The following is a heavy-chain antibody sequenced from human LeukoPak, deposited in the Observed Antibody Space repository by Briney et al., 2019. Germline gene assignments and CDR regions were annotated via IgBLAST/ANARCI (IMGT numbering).Heavy chain of an antibody. Sequence: PGGSLRLSCAASGFTFDDYAMHWVRQAPGKGLEWVSGISWNSGSIGYADSVKGRFTISRDNAKNSLYLQMNSLRAEDTALYYCAKGRYSSSWTPGWFNNWFDPWGQGTLVTVSS. CDR3: AKGRYSSSWTPGWFNNWFDP. D-gene: IGHD6-13*01. J-gene: IGHJ5*02. CDR1: GFTFDDYA. V-gene: IGHV3-9*01. CDR2: ISWNSGSI.